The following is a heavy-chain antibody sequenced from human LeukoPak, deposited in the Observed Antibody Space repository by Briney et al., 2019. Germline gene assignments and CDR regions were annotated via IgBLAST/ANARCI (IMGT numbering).Heavy chain of an antibody. CDR2: MYTSGRV. J-gene: IGHJ4*02. Sequence: SETLSLTCTVFGGSISNYYWSWIRQPAGKGLEWIGHMYTSGRVNYNPSLESRVTMSMDTSKNQFFLNLISVTAADTAVYYCARPGRGYSYGPVHYWGQGTLVTVSS. D-gene: IGHD5-18*01. CDR3: ARPGRGYSYGPVHY. CDR1: GGSISNYY. V-gene: IGHV4-4*07.